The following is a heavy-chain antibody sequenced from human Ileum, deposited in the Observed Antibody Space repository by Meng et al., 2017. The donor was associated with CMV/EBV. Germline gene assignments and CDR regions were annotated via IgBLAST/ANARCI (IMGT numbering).Heavy chain of an antibody. CDR1: GFTFNFYA. CDR2: IGSVNDNI. D-gene: IGHD2/OR15-2a*01. V-gene: IGHV3-23*01. Sequence: EVQLLESGGGLVQPGASLRLSCPASGFTFNFYAMTWVRQVPGKGLELVSFIGSVNDNINYADSVKGRFTISRDNSKNTLYLQMNNLRADDTGLYFCAKGSCSTSACCADSWGQGTLVTVSS. CDR3: AKGSCSTSACCADS. J-gene: IGHJ5*01.